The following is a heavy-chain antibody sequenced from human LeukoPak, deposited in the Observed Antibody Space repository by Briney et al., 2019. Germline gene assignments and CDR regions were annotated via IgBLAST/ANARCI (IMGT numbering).Heavy chain of an antibody. CDR1: GGSFSSYA. CDR3: ASVRVRGVGFDP. D-gene: IGHD3-10*01. Sequence: GASVKVSCKASGGSFSSYAINWVRQAPGQGLEWMGGIIPIFGTANYAQKFQGRVTITADESTSTAYMELSSLRSEDTAVYYCASVRVRGVGFDPWGQGTLVTVSS. V-gene: IGHV1-69*13. J-gene: IGHJ5*02. CDR2: IIPIFGTA.